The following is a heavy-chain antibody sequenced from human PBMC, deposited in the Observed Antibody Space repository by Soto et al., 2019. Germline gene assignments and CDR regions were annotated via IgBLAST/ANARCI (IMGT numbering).Heavy chain of an antibody. D-gene: IGHD2-15*01. CDR3: ARGVVVVAASQLGWFDP. V-gene: IGHV1-69*01. Sequence: QVQLVQSGAAVKKPGSSVKVSCKASGGTFSRDAISWVRQAPGQGLEWMGGIIPTFGTAKYVQKFQGSLTITADESTTTAYMELRSLRSDYTAVYYCARGVVVVAASQLGWFDPWGQVTLVTVSS. CDR1: GGTFSRDA. CDR2: IIPTFGTA. J-gene: IGHJ5*02.